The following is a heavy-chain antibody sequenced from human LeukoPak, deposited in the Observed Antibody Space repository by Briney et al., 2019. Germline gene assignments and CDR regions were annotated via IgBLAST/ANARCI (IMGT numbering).Heavy chain of an antibody. CDR1: GFTFSSYG. CDR2: ISYDGSNK. J-gene: IGHJ4*02. V-gene: IGHV3-30*18. D-gene: IGHD6-6*01. Sequence: GRSLRLSCAASGFTFSSYGMHWVRQAPGKGLEWVAVISYDGSNKYYADSVKGRFTISRDNSKNTLYLQMNSLRAEDTAVYYCAKKARYWGQGTLVTVSP. CDR3: AKKARY.